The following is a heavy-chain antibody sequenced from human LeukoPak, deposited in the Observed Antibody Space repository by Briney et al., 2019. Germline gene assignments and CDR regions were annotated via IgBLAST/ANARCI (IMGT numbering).Heavy chain of an antibody. Sequence: GGSLRLSXAASGFAVSTNYLSWVRQAPGKGLEWVSVIYSDGSTYYTDSVKGRFTISRDNSKNTLYLQMNSLRTEDTAVYYCARDQRSESYYPWGWFDPWGQGTLVTVSS. CDR1: GFAVSTNY. CDR3: ARDQRSESYYPWGWFDP. D-gene: IGHD1-26*01. CDR2: IYSDGST. V-gene: IGHV3-66*02. J-gene: IGHJ5*02.